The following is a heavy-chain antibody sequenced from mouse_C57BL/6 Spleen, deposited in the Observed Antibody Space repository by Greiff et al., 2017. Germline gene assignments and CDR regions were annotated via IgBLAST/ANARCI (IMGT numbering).Heavy chain of an antibody. V-gene: IGHV1-59*01. D-gene: IGHD1-1*01. CDR2: IDPSDGYT. Sequence: VQLQQPGAELVRPGASVKLSCKASGYTFTSYWMHWVKQRPGQGLEWIGVIDPSDGYTTYNQKFKGKATLTVDTSSSTAYVQLRSLTSVDSAVYYCARDPRRLSYNGSGDRDYWGQGTTLTVSS. CDR1: GYTFTSYW. J-gene: IGHJ2*01. CDR3: ARDPRRLSYNGSGDRDY.